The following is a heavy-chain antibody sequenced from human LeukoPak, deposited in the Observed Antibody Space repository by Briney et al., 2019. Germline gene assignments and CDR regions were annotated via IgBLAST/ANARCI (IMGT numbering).Heavy chain of an antibody. Sequence: SQTLSLTSAISGDSLYNNNVAWNWIRQSPSRGLEWLGRTYHRSKWNTDYAVSVKSRITINSDTSKNQFSLQLNSVTPEDTAVYYCARGCYSSFDYWDQGTLVTVSS. CDR2: TYHRSKWNT. CDR3: ARGCYSSFDY. V-gene: IGHV6-1*01. CDR1: GDSLYNNNVA. J-gene: IGHJ4*02. D-gene: IGHD5-18*01.